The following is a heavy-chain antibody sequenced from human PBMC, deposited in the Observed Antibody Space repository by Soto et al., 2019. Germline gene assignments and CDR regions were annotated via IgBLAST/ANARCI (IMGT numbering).Heavy chain of an antibody. CDR3: AREGRMTPFDY. D-gene: IGHD2-8*01. CDR2: INSDGSST. Sequence: LRLSCAASGFTFSSYWMHWVRQAPGKGLVWVSRINSDGSSTSYADSVKGRFTISRDNAKNTLYLQMNSLRAEDTAVYYCAREGRMTPFDYWGQGTLVTVSS. J-gene: IGHJ4*02. V-gene: IGHV3-74*01. CDR1: GFTFSSYW.